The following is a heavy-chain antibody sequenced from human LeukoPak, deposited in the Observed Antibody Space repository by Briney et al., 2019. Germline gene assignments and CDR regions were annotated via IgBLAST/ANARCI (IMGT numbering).Heavy chain of an antibody. J-gene: IGHJ4*02. CDR1: GGSISSGDYY. V-gene: IGHV4-39*07. CDR2: INHSGST. Sequence: SETLSLTCTVSGGSISSGDYYWSWIRQPPGKGLEWIGEINHSGSTNYNPSLKSRVTISVDTSKNQFSLKLSSVTAADTAVYYCARGLGLVGDYWGQGTLVTVSS. CDR3: ARGLGLVGDY. D-gene: IGHD1-26*01.